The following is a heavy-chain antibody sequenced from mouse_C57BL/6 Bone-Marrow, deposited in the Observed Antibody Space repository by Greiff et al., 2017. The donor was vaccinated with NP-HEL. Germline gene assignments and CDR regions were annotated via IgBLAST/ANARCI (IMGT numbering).Heavy chain of an antibody. D-gene: IGHD1-1*01. CDR1: GFTFSDYG. CDR2: ISNLAYSI. J-gene: IGHJ4*01. CDR3: ARQSTVVTHYYAMDY. Sequence: EVKLVESGGGLVQPGGSLKLSCAASGFTFSDYGMAWVRQAPRKGPEWVAFISNLAYSIYYADTVTGRFTISRENAKNTLYLEMSSLRSEDTAMYYCARQSTVVTHYYAMDYWGQGTSVTVSS. V-gene: IGHV5-15*01.